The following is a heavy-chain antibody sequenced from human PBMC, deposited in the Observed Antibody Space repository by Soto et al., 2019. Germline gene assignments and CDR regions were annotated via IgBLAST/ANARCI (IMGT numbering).Heavy chain of an antibody. CDR2: ISWDGDST. J-gene: IGHJ6*02. CDR3: AKVRGATTSHYYYGMDV. D-gene: IGHD1-26*01. CDR1: GFTFDDYA. Sequence: GGSLRLSCAASGFTFDDYAMHWVRHAPGKGLEWVSLISWDGDSTYSADSVKGRFTISRDNSKNSLYLQMNSLRAEDTALYYCAKVRGATTSHYYYGMDVWGQGTTVTVSS. V-gene: IGHV3-43D*04.